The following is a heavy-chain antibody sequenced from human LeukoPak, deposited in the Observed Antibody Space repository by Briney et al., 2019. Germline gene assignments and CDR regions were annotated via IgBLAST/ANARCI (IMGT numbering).Heavy chain of an antibody. CDR3: ARAPRHTNSWYYFDY. Sequence: PSETLSLTCTVSGGSISSGDYYWSWIRQHSGKGLEWIGYIYYSGDTYYNPSLKSRVTISMDTSGNQFSLKLSSVTAADTAVYYCARAPRHTNSWYYFDYWGQGTLVSVSS. J-gene: IGHJ4*02. D-gene: IGHD2-2*01. CDR2: IYYSGDT. CDR1: GGSISSGDYY. V-gene: IGHV4-31*02.